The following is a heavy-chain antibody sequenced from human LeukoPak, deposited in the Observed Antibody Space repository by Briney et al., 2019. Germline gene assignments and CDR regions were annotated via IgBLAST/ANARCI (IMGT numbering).Heavy chain of an antibody. D-gene: IGHD3-22*01. CDR1: GFTLSSYSMN. Sequence: GSLRLSCAASGFTLSSYSMNWVRQPPGKGLEWIGSVYYSGSTYYNPSLKSRLTISGDTSKNQFSLKLSSVTAADTAVYYCARHKYYYDTSGYYSPLYFDYWGQGTLVTVSS. CDR3: ARHKYYYDTSGYYSPLYFDY. CDR2: VYYSGST. V-gene: IGHV4-39*01. J-gene: IGHJ4*02.